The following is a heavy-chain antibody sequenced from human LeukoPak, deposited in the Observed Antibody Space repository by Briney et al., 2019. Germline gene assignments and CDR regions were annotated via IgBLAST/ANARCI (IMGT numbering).Heavy chain of an antibody. CDR2: IYTSGST. Sequence: PSETLSLTCTVSGGSISSYYWSWIRQPAGKGLEWIGRIYTSGSTNYNPSLKSRVTMSVDTSKNQFSLKLSSVTAADTAVYYCARGSTTGTTQAGWFDPWGQGTLVTVSS. D-gene: IGHD1-1*01. CDR3: ARGSTTGTTQAGWFDP. J-gene: IGHJ5*02. V-gene: IGHV4-4*07. CDR1: GGSISSYY.